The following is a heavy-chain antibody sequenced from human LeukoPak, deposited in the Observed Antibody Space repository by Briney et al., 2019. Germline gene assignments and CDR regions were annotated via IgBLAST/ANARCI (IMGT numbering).Heavy chain of an antibody. V-gene: IGHV4-59*01. J-gene: IGHJ3*02. CDR3: ARYSGSYPHDAFDI. CDR1: GGSISSYY. D-gene: IGHD1-26*01. CDR2: IYYSGST. Sequence: PSETLPLTCTVSGGSISSYYWSWIRQPPGKGLEWIGYIYYSGSTSYNPSLKSRVTISVDTSKNHFSLKLSSVTAADTAVYYCARYSGSYPHDAFDIWGQGTMVTVSS.